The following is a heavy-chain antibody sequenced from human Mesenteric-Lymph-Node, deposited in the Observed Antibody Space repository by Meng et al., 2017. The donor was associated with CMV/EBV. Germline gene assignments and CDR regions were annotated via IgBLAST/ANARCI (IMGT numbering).Heavy chain of an antibody. CDR1: GLTFGSST. J-gene: IGHJ4*02. D-gene: IGHD6-13*01. CDR2: INSYAYNI. V-gene: IGHV3-21*01. CDR3: ARGTSSWSGDY. Sequence: LSCVVSGLTFGSSTMSWVRQAPGKGLEWVASINSYAYNIGYADSVKGRFIISRDNAKNSLYLQMNSLGAEDTAVYYCARGTSSWSGDYWGQGTLVTVSS.